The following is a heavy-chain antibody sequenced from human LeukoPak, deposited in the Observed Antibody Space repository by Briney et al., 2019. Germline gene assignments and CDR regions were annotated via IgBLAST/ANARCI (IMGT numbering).Heavy chain of an antibody. CDR1: GGSFSGYY. Sequence: ASETLSLTCAVYGGSFSGYYWSWIRQPPGKGLEWIGEINHSGSTNYNPSLKSRVTISVDTSKNQFSLKLSSVTAADTAVYYCARGPPTRFDYWGQGTLVTVSS. CDR3: ARGPPTRFDY. CDR2: INHSGST. V-gene: IGHV4-34*01. J-gene: IGHJ4*02.